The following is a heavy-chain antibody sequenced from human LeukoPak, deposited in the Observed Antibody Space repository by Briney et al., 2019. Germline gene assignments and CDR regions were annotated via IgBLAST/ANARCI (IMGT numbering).Heavy chain of an antibody. CDR2: KNHSGSQ. V-gene: IGHV4-34*01. J-gene: IGHJ4*02. CDR3: ARGRWEVRFAY. Sequence: SETLSLTCAVYGGSFSGNSSFCGYYWRSIRKRPGRGLEWIRQKNHSGSQNYNPSLRSLVTISVDTSKNHFSLKLNSVTDAGAAVYLCARGRWEVRFAYWSQGTLVTVSS. D-gene: IGHD1-26*01. CDR1: GGSFSGNSSFCGYY.